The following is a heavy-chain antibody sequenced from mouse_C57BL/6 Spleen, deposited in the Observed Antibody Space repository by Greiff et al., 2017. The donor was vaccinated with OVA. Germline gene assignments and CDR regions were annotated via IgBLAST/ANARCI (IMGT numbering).Heavy chain of an antibody. CDR1: GYTFTSYG. J-gene: IGHJ3*01. CDR2: IYPRSGNT. D-gene: IGHD1-1*01. Sequence: VQLQQSGAELARPGASVKLSCKASGYTFTSYGISWVKQRTGQGLEWIGEIYPRSGNTYYNEKFKGKATLTADKSSSTAYMELRSLTSEDSAVYFCALITTVEAYWGQGTLVTVSA. CDR3: ALITTVEAY. V-gene: IGHV1-81*01.